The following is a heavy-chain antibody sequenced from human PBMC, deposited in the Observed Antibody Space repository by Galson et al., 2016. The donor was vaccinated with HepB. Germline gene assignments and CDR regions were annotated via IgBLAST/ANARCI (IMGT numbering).Heavy chain of an antibody. V-gene: IGHV3-23*01. CDR2: ISGFGGTT. CDR1: GFTFSSYA. Sequence: SLRLSCAASGFTFSSYAMSWVRQAPGKGLEWVSAISGFGGTTYYADSVKGRFIISRDNSKNMLYLQMNSLRAEDTAVYYCAKDLVDCSSTSCYRGFDYWGQGTLVTVSS. CDR3: AKDLVDCSSTSCYRGFDY. J-gene: IGHJ4*02. D-gene: IGHD2-2*01.